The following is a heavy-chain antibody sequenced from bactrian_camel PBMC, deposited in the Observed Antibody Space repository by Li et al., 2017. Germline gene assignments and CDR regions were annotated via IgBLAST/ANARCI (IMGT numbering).Heavy chain of an antibody. J-gene: IGHJ6*01. Sequence: VQLVESGGGLVQPGGSLRLSCEASGFTFSIYGMSWVRQAPGKGLEWVSSISSGGGLIYYADSVKGRFAISRDNAKNTLYPQLNSLKIEDTAVYHCVRKDDYSNYATFGYWGQGTQVTV. CDR3: VRKDDYSNYATFGY. D-gene: IGHD4*01. CDR2: ISSGGGLI. V-gene: IGHV3S40*01. CDR1: GFTFSIYG.